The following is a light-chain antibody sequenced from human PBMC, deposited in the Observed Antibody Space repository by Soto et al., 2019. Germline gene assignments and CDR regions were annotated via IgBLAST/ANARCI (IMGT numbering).Light chain of an antibody. V-gene: IGKV3-11*01. CDR3: QQRSNWPRT. J-gene: IGKJ2*01. CDR2: DAS. Sequence: EIVLTQSPATLYLSRGERATVSCRASQSVSSYLAWYQQKPGQAPRLIMYDASTRATGIPARFSGSGSGTDFTLTISSLEPEDFAVYYGQQRSNWPRTFGQGTKLEIK. CDR1: QSVSSY.